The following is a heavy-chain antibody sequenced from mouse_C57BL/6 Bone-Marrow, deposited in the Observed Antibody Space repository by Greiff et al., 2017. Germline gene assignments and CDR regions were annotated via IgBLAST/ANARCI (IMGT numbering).Heavy chain of an antibody. CDR2: IYPGDGDT. Sequence: VQLQQSGAELVKPGASVKISCKASGYAFSSYWMNWVKQRPGKGLEWIGQIYPGDGDTNYNGKFKGKATLTADKSSSTAYMQLSILTSEDSAVYFCAPLYYDYDVGAMDYWGQGTSVTVSS. V-gene: IGHV1-80*01. J-gene: IGHJ4*01. CDR3: APLYYDYDVGAMDY. D-gene: IGHD2-4*01. CDR1: GYAFSSYW.